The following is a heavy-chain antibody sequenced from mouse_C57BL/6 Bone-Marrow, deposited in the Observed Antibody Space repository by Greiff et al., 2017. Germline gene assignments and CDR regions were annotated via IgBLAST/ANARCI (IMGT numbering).Heavy chain of an antibody. CDR1: GYTFTTYP. D-gene: IGHD1-1*01. V-gene: IGHV1-47*01. Sequence: VQLQQSGAELVKPGASVKMSCTASGYTFTTYPIEWMKQNHGQSLEWIGNFHPYTDATKYNEKFKGKATLTVEKSSSTVYLELSRLTSDDSAVYYGARGGGSSYDYFDYWGQGTTLTVSA. CDR2: FHPYTDAT. CDR3: ARGGGSSYDYFDY. J-gene: IGHJ2*01.